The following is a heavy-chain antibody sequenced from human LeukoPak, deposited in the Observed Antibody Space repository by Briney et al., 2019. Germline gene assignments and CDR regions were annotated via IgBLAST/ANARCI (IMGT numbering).Heavy chain of an antibody. CDR3: ARDPGIAVAPPFDY. J-gene: IGHJ4*02. CDR2: INHSGST. V-gene: IGHV4-34*01. Sequence: PSETLSLTCAVYGGSFSGYYWSWIRQPPGKGLEWIGEINHSGSTNYNPSLKSRVTISVDTSKNQFSLKLSSVTAADTAVYYCARDPGIAVAPPFDYWGQGTLVTVSS. D-gene: IGHD6-19*01. CDR1: GGSFSGYY.